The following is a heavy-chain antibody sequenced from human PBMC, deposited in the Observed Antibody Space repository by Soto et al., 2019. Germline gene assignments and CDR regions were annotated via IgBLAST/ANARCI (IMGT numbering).Heavy chain of an antibody. J-gene: IGHJ4*02. V-gene: IGHV1-18*01. Sequence: QVQLVQSGAEVKKPGASVKVSCKASGYTFTSYGISWVRQAPGQGLAWMGWISVYYGNTNYAQKPQGRVTMPTDTSTSTVYMELRSLRSDDTAVYYCARDLKTVMDYWGQGTLVTVSS. CDR3: ARDLKTVMDY. CDR2: ISVYYGNT. D-gene: IGHD3-16*01. CDR1: GYTFTSYG.